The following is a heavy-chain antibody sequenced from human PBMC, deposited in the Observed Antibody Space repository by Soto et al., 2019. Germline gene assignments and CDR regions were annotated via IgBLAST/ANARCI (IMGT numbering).Heavy chain of an antibody. Sequence: QVQLQESGPGLVKPSETLSLTCTVSGGSISSYYWSWIRQPPGKGLEWIGYIYYSGSTNYNPSLKSRVTISVDTSKNQFSLKLSSVTAADTAVYYCARELFPLYSSSRGFDYWGQGTLVTVSS. CDR3: ARELFPLYSSSRGFDY. J-gene: IGHJ4*02. V-gene: IGHV4-59*01. CDR2: IYYSGST. CDR1: GGSISSYY. D-gene: IGHD6-13*01.